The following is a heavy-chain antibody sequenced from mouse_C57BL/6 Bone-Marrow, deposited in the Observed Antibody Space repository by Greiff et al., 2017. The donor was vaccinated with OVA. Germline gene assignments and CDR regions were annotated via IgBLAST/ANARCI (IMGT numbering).Heavy chain of an antibody. CDR2: IRSKSSNYAT. D-gene: IGHD1-1*01. CDR3: VRDRDYYGSSPLGAMDY. J-gene: IGHJ4*01. V-gene: IGHV10-3*01. CDR1: GFTFNTYA. Sequence: EVQLVESGGGLVQPKGSLKLSCAASGFTFNTYAMPWVRQAPGKGLEWVARIRSKSSNYATYYADSVKDRFTISRDDSQSMLYLQMNNLKTEDTAMYYCVRDRDYYGSSPLGAMDYWGQGTSVTVSS.